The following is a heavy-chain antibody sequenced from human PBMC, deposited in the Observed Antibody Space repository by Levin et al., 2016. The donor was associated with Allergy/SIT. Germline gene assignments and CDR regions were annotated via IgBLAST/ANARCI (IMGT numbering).Heavy chain of an antibody. CDR2: IDPSDSYT. CDR1: GYSFTSYW. D-gene: IGHD3-3*01. J-gene: IGHJ3*02. V-gene: IGHV5-10-1*04. CDR3: ARQRHHYDFWSGYPDAFDI. Sequence: KVSCKGSGYSFTSYWISWVRQMPGKGLEWMGRIDPSDSYTRYSPSFQGQVTISADKSISTAYLQWSSLKASDTAMYYCARQRHHYDFWSGYPDAFDIWGQGTMVTVSS.